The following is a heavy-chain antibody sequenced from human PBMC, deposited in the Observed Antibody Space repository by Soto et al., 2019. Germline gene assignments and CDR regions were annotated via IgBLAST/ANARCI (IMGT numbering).Heavy chain of an antibody. CDR3: ARGPTTTVVTPRSNDY. CDR2: IYSDGST. Sequence: EVQLVESGGGLVQPGGSLRLSCAASGFTVSSNYMSWVRQAPGKGLEWVSVIYSDGSTYYADSVKGRFIISRDNSKNTLYLQMNSLRGEDTAVYYCARGPTTTVVTPRSNDYWGQGTLVSVSS. CDR1: GFTVSSNY. D-gene: IGHD4-17*01. V-gene: IGHV3-66*01. J-gene: IGHJ4*02.